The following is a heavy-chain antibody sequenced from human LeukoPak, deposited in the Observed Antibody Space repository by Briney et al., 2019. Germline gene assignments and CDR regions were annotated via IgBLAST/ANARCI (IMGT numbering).Heavy chain of an antibody. D-gene: IGHD3-3*01. Sequence: GGSLRLSCAASGFTVSSNYMSWVRQAPGKGLEWVSVIYSGGRTYYADSVKGRFTISRDNSKNTVYLQMNSLRAEDTAVYYCAREEWYYFDYWGQGTLVTVSS. CDR1: GFTVSSNY. CDR3: AREEWYYFDY. CDR2: IYSGGRT. V-gene: IGHV3-53*01. J-gene: IGHJ4*02.